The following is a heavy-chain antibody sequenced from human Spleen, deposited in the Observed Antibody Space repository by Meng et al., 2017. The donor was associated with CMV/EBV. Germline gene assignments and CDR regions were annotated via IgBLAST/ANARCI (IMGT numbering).Heavy chain of an antibody. V-gene: IGHV3-30*04. J-gene: IGHJ6*02. CDR3: ARDEGGVRSVFLRYAMDV. CDR2: ISYDGSEK. Sequence: GESLKISCAVSGFSDYVMHWVRQAPGKGLEWVAVISYDGSEKYYADSVQGRFTVSRDNSKNTLNLQMNSLRVDDTAVYYCARDEGGVRSVFLRYAMDVWGQGTTVTVSS. D-gene: IGHD2-8*02. CDR1: GFSDYV.